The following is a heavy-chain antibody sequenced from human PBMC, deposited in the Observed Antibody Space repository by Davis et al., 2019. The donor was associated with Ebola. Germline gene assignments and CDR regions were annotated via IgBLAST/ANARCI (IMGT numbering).Heavy chain of an antibody. V-gene: IGHV3-23*01. CDR2: LGLSADT. J-gene: IGHJ4*02. CDR3: ARDFDRVRE. CDR1: GFVFSSYV. D-gene: IGHD3-22*01. Sequence: GGSLRLSCAASGFVFSSYVMSWVRRAPGKGLEWVSTLGLSADTYYADSVKGRFTISRDNSKNTLHLQMNSLKAEDTAIYYCARDFDRVREWGQGTLVTVSS.